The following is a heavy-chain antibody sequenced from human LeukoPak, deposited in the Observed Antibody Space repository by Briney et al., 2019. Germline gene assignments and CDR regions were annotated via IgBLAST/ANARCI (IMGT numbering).Heavy chain of an antibody. CDR1: GGSISGTNW. J-gene: IGHJ4*02. Sequence: SGTLSLTCGVSGGSISGTNWWSWVRQPPGQGLEWIGEIPLAGQTNYNPSLNGRVTMSLDKSSNQLSLHLTSVTAAVTATYYCSRESGPFCPFGYWGQGTLVIVSS. CDR2: IPLAGQT. CDR3: SRESGPFCPFGY. D-gene: IGHD1-26*01. V-gene: IGHV4-4*02.